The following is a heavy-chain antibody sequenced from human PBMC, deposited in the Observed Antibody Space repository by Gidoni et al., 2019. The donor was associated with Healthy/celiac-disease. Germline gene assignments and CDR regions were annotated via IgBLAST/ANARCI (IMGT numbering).Heavy chain of an antibody. CDR3: ARITYYYDSSGYYYLYYFDY. Sequence: QVQLVESGGGLVKPGGSLRLSLAASGFTFSDSYLRWIRQAPGKGLEWVSYISSSGSTIYYADSVKGRFTISRDNAKNSLYLQMNSLRAEDTAVYYCARITYYYDSSGYYYLYYFDYWGQGTLVTVSS. CDR2: ISSSGSTI. J-gene: IGHJ4*02. CDR1: GFTFSDSY. D-gene: IGHD3-22*01. V-gene: IGHV3-11*01.